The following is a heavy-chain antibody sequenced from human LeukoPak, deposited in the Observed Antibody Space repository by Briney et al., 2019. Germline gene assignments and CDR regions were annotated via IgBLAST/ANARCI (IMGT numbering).Heavy chain of an antibody. D-gene: IGHD5-12*01. Sequence: PGGSLRLSCAASGVSFRNYWMGWVRQAPGKGLEWVANIKHDGSEIYYVDPVEGRFTISRDTAKDSLFLQMNSLRVEDTAVYYCARDRGHSGYDLYDYWGQGTLVTVSS. J-gene: IGHJ4*02. V-gene: IGHV3-7*01. CDR3: ARDRGHSGYDLYDY. CDR1: GVSFRNYW. CDR2: IKHDGSEI.